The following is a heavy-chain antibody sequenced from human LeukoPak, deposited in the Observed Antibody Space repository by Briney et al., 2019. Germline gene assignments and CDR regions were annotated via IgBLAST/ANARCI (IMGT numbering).Heavy chain of an antibody. D-gene: IGHD4-17*01. CDR3: AREPTASLWFDP. V-gene: IGHV6-1*01. Sequence: SQTLPLTCAISGESVSSKSAAWVWIRQSPSRGLEWLGRTYYRSKWYNHYAVSVKSRITFNADTSRNQFSLQLNSVTPEDTAVYYCAREPTASLWFDPWGQGILVTVSS. J-gene: IGHJ5*02. CDR2: TYYRSKWYN. CDR1: GESVSSKSAA.